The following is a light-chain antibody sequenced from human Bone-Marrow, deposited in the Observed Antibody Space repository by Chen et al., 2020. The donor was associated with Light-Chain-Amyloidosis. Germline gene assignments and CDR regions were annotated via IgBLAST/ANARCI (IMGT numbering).Light chain of an antibody. V-gene: IGKV1-5*03. CDR3: KQYNSYHPT. CDR2: KAS. Sequence: DIQMTQAPSTLSASVGDRVTINCRPSQSISSWLVWYQQKPGKAPKVLIYKASIWEAGVPSRFSGSGSGTELTLTISRLEPDDLATYYRKQYNSYHPTFGRGTKVELK. CDR1: QSISSW. J-gene: IGKJ1*01.